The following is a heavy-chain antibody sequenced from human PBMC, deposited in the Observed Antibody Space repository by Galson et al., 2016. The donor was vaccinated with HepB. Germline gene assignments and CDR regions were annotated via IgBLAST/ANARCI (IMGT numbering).Heavy chain of an antibody. CDR3: ARGAGGEGANDYYYGMDV. CDR2: TYYRSKWYN. V-gene: IGHV6-1*01. CDR1: GDSVSSNSAA. J-gene: IGHJ6*02. D-gene: IGHD4/OR15-4a*01. Sequence: CAISGDSVSSNSAAWNWIRQSPSRGLEWLGRTYYRSKWYNDYAVSVKSRITINPDTSKNHFSLQLNSVTPEDTAVYFCARGAGGEGANDYYYGMDVWGQGTTVTVSS.